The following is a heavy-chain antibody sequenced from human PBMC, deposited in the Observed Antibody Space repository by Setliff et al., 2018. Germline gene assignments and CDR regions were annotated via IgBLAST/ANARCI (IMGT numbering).Heavy chain of an antibody. V-gene: IGHV7-4-1*02. CDR2: INTNTGNP. D-gene: IGHD3-16*02. J-gene: IGHJ6*03. CDR3: ARASRFATIVWKGDYYMDV. Sequence: ASVKFSCKASGYSFSTCAMSWIRQAPGQGLEWMGWINTNTGNPSYAQGFTGRFVFSLDTSVSTAYLQISSLKPEDTAMYYCARASRFATIVWKGDYYMDVWGKGTTVTV. CDR1: GYSFSTCA.